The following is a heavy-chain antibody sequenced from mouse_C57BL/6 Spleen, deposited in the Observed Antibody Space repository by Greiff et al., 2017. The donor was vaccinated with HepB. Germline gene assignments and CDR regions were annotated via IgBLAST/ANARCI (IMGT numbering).Heavy chain of an antibody. J-gene: IGHJ1*03. V-gene: IGHV1-47*01. Sequence: QVHVKQSGAELVKPGASVKMSCKASGYTFTTYPIEWMKQNHGKSLEWIGNFHPYNDDTKYNEKFKGKATFTVEKSSSTVYLELSRLTSDDSAVYYCARRVYYGSSHWYFDVWGTGTTVTVSS. D-gene: IGHD1-1*01. CDR2: FHPYNDDT. CDR3: ARRVYYGSSHWYFDV. CDR1: GYTFTTYP.